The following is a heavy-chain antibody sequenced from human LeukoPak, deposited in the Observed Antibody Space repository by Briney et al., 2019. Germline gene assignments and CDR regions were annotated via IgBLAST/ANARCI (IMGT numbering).Heavy chain of an antibody. CDR3: ARVSYGGNEIDY. CDR2: IYYSGST. Sequence: SGTLSLTCIVSGGSISSYYWSWIRQPPGKGLEWIGYIYYSGSTNYNPSLKSRVTISVDTSKNQFSLKLSSVTAADTAVYYCARVSYGGNEIDYWGQGTLVTVSS. J-gene: IGHJ4*02. V-gene: IGHV4-59*01. D-gene: IGHD4-23*01. CDR1: GGSISSYY.